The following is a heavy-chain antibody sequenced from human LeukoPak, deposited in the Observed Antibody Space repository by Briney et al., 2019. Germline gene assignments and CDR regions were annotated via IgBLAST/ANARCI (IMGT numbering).Heavy chain of an antibody. J-gene: IGHJ5*02. CDR1: GGSVSSGSYY. V-gene: IGHV4-61*01. Sequence: SETLSLTCTVSGGSVSSGSYYWSWIRQPPGTGLEWIGYIYYSGSTNYNPSLKSRVTISVDTSKNQFSLKLSSVTAADTAVYYCARGIVVQPSANWFDPWGQGTPVTVSS. CDR3: ARGIVVQPSANWFDP. CDR2: IYYSGST. D-gene: IGHD2-2*01.